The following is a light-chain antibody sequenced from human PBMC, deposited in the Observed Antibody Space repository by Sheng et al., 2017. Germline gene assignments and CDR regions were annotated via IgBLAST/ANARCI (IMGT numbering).Light chain of an antibody. CDR1: QSINSH. Sequence: IQMTQSPSSLSASVGDRVTITCRASQSINSHLNWYQQKPGKAPKVLIYEASSLESGVPSRFSGSGSGTEFTLTISSLQSEDFAVYFCQQYDKWPLNFGGGAKVEIK. CDR3: QQYDKWPLN. V-gene: IGKV1D-13*01. J-gene: IGKJ4*01. CDR2: EAS.